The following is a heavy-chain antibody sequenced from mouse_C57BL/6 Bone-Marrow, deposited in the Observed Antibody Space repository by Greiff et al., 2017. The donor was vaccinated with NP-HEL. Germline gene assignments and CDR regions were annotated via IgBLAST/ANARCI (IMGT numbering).Heavy chain of an antibody. CDR3: ARGDVYFDY. D-gene: IGHD3-3*01. Sequence: QVQLKESGAELVRPGTSVKVSCKASGYAFTNYLIVWVKQRPGQGLEWIGVINPGSGGTNYNEKFKGKATLTADKSSSTAYMQLSSLTSEDSAVYFCARGDVYFDYWGQGTTLTVSS. CDR1: GYAFTNYL. J-gene: IGHJ2*01. CDR2: INPGSGGT. V-gene: IGHV1-54*01.